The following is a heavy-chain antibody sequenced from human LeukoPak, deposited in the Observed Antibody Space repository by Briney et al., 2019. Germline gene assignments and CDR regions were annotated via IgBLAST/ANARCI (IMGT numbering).Heavy chain of an antibody. CDR1: GYTFTSYG. CDR3: ARVGTTVTHDPSYYYYYYMDV. V-gene: IGHV1-18*01. J-gene: IGHJ6*03. Sequence: ASVKVSCKASGYTFTSYGISWVRQAPGQGLEWTGWISAYNGNTNYAQKLQGRVTMTTDTSTSTAYMELRSLRSDDTAVYYCARVGTTVTHDPSYYYYYYMDVWGKGTTVTVSS. CDR2: ISAYNGNT. D-gene: IGHD4-17*01.